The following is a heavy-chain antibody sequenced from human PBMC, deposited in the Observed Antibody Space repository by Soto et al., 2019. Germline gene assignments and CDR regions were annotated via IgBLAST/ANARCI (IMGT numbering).Heavy chain of an antibody. V-gene: IGHV3-21*01. D-gene: IGHD3-22*01. J-gene: IGHJ5*02. CDR1: GFTFSTYG. CDR2: ISDSGHYI. CDR3: ARSGLALPYSASHWFDP. Sequence: EVQLVESGGGLVKPGGSLRLSCAASGFTFSTYGMNWVRPAPGKGLEWLSSISDSGHYIYYADSVKGRFTISRDNAKNSLFLQMNSLRGEDTAVYYCARSGLALPYSASHWFDPWGHGTLVTVSS.